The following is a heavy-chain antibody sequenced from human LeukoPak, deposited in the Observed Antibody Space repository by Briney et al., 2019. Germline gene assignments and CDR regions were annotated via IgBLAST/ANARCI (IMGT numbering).Heavy chain of an antibody. Sequence: QPGGSLRLSCAASGFTFSSYEMNWVRQAPGKGLECVSYITSSGNTIYYADSVKGRFTISRDNSKNTLYLQMNSLRGEDTAVYYCAKDKSDYGGSSYYFDYWGQGTLVTVSS. CDR2: ITSSGNTI. D-gene: IGHD4-23*01. CDR3: AKDKSDYGGSSYYFDY. CDR1: GFTFSSYE. J-gene: IGHJ4*02. V-gene: IGHV3-48*03.